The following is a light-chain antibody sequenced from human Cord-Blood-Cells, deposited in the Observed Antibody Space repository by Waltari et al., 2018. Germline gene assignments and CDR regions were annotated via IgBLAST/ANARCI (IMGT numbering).Light chain of an antibody. V-gene: IGLV2-23*02. Sequence: QSALTQPASVSGSPGQSITISCTGTSSDVGSYNLVSWYQQHPGKSPKLMIYEVSKRPSGGSNRFSGSKAGNTAYLTISGLQAEDEADYYCCSYAGSSTWVFGGGTKLTVL. CDR3: CSYAGSSTWV. CDR1: SSDVGSYNL. CDR2: EVS. J-gene: IGLJ3*02.